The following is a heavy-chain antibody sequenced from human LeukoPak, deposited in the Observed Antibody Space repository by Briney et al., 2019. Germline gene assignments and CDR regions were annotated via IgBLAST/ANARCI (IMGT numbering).Heavy chain of an antibody. CDR1: GYSFTSYW. J-gene: IGHJ4*02. CDR2: IYPGDSDS. CDR3: AKGEFGYSSDY. D-gene: IGHD2-21*01. Sequence: GESLKISCKGSGYSFTSYWIAWVRQMPGKGLQWMGIIYPGDSDSRYSPSFQGQVTISADKSVNTAYLQWSSLKASDTAVYFCAKGEFGYSSDYWGQGTLVTVSS. V-gene: IGHV5-51*01.